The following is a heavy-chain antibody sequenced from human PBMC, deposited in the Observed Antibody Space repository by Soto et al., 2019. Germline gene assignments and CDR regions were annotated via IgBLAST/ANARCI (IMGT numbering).Heavy chain of an antibody. V-gene: IGHV5-51*01. CDR1: GYSFTSYW. D-gene: IGHD6-19*01. CDR2: IYPGDSDT. J-gene: IGHJ4*02. CDR3: ASQAVSEWYYFDY. Sequence: AGESLKISCKGSGYSFTSYWIAWVRQMPGKGLEWMGIIYPGDSDTRYNPSFQGQVTISADKSISTAYLQWSSLKASDTAMYYCASQAVSEWYYFDYWGQGTLVTVSS.